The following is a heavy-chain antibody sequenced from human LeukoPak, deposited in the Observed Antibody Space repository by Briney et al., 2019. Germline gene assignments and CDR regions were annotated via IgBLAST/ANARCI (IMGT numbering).Heavy chain of an antibody. Sequence: ASVKVSCKASGGTFSSYAISWVRQAPGQGLEWMGIINPSGGSTSYAQKFQGRVTMTRDTSTSTVYMELSSLRSEDTAVYYCARGGTRATTLYAEYFQHWGQGTLVTVSS. V-gene: IGHV1-46*01. J-gene: IGHJ1*01. CDR1: GGTFSSYA. CDR3: ARGGTRATTLYAEYFQH. CDR2: INPSGGST. D-gene: IGHD1-26*01.